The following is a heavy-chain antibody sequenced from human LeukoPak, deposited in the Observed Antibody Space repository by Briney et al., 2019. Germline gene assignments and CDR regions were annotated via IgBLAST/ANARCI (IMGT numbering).Heavy chain of an antibody. CDR2: IIPIFGTA. CDR3: AREYFPTYDYVWGSYRYRYNWFDP. J-gene: IGHJ5*02. V-gene: IGHV1-69*13. D-gene: IGHD3-16*02. Sequence: SVKVSCKASGGTFSSYAISWVRQAPGQGLEWMGGIIPIFGTANYAQKFQGRVTITADESTSTAYMELSSLRSEDTAVYYCAREYFPTYDYVWGSYRYRYNWFDPWGQGTLVTVSS. CDR1: GGTFSSYA.